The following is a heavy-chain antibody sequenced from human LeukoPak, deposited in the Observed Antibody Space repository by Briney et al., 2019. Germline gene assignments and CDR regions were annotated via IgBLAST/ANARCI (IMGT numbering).Heavy chain of an antibody. D-gene: IGHD5-12*01. CDR3: AKDRRSDSGYPDH. CDR1: GFTFNTSG. Sequence: GRSLRLSCAASGFTFNTSGMHWVRQAPGKGLEWVSLISYDGLNIYYTDSVRGRFTVSRDNSQNTLFLQMNSLRPEDTALYYCAKDRRSDSGYPDHWGQGTLVIVSS. CDR2: ISYDGLNI. J-gene: IGHJ4*02. V-gene: IGHV3-30*18.